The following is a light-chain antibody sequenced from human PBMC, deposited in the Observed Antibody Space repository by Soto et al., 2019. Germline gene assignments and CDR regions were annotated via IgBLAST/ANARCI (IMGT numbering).Light chain of an antibody. CDR3: RSYTSSSTYV. Sequence: ALTHPACVSGSAVESITISCTGTCSDVGGYDYVSWYQHHPGKAPKVMIYEVTNRPSGVSNRFSGSKSGNTASLTISGLLAEDEADYYCRSYTSSSTYVFGTGTKVTVL. CDR1: CSDVGGYDY. CDR2: EVT. V-gene: IGLV2-14*01. J-gene: IGLJ1*01.